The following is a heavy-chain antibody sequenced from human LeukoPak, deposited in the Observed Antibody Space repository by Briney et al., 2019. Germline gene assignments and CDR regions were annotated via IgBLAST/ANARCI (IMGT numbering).Heavy chain of an antibody. V-gene: IGHV3-7*01. CDR1: GFTFSNYW. D-gene: IGHD3-10*01. CDR2: IKQDGSKK. Sequence: GGSLRLSCAASGFTFSNYWMSWVRQAPGKGLEWVANIKQDGSKKNYVDSVKGRFTISRDNAKNSLYLQMNSLRAEDTAVYYCAGRSGSFDCWGQGALVTVSA. J-gene: IGHJ4*02. CDR3: AGRSGSFDC.